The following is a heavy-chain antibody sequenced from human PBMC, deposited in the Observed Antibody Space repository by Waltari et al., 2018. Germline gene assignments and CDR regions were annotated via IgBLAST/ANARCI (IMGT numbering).Heavy chain of an antibody. J-gene: IGHJ3*02. Sequence: QVQLQESGPGLVKPSETLSLTCTVSGGSISSYYWSWIRQPPGKGLEWIGYIYYSGSTNTTPPLKSRVTISVDTSKNQFSLKLSSVTAADTAVYYCARPAEGAFDIWGQGTMVTVSS. V-gene: IGHV4-59*08. CDR1: GGSISSYY. CDR2: IYYSGST. CDR3: ARPAEGAFDI.